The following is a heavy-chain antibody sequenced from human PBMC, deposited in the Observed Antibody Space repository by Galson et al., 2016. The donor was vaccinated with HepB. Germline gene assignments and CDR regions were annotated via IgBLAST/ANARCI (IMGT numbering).Heavy chain of an antibody. CDR1: GFSLTTTGAA. CDR3: ARSSPDYNFAMDV. CDR2: VFWDNDK. J-gene: IGHJ6*02. V-gene: IGHV2-5*02. Sequence: PALVKPTQTLTLTCTYSGFSLTTTGAAVSWIRQPPGAALEWVGLVFWDNDKKYSQSLKTRITVSKDTSKNQLVLTMTNVGPADTATYFCARSSPDYNFAMDVWGQGLAVTV.